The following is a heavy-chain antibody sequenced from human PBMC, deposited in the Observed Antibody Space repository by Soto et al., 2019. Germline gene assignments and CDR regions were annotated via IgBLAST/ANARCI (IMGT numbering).Heavy chain of an antibody. CDR2: INQGGSEK. CDR3: ARGTPTPGIDS. V-gene: IGHV3-7*03. CDR1: GFSFRNYW. Sequence: GGSLGLSCEASGFSFRNYWMNWVRQAPGKGLEWVVNINQGGSEKHYVDSVKGRLTVSRDNAKSSLYLQMDSLRAEDTAVYYCARGTPTPGIDSWGQGTLVTVSS. J-gene: IGHJ4*02. D-gene: IGHD1-26*01.